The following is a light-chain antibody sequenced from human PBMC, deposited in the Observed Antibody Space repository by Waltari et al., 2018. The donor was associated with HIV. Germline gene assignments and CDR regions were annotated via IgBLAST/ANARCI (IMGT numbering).Light chain of an antibody. CDR1: QSVLSSATKKNS. J-gene: IGKJ4*01. CDR2: RAS. Sequence: DFVMTQSPDSLAVSLGERATINCKSSQSVLSSATKKNSLARYQQKPGQPPQLLISRASTRESGVPARFSGSGSGTDFTLTINKLQAEDVAVYYCQQYYTTPLSFGGGTKVEIK. V-gene: IGKV4-1*01. CDR3: QQYYTTPLS.